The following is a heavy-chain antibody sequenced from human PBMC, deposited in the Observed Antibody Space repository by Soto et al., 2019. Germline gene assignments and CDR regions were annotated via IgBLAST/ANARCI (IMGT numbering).Heavy chain of an antibody. CDR3: SNWSGYGAS. Sequence: EVHLLESGGGLVQPGGSLRLSCAASGFTFSSHSMTWVRQAPGKGLEWISGISNNNVDTFYAESVKGRFTIARDNSKNTVSLQMNSLRADDTARYCCSNWSGYGASWGQGTLVIVSS. D-gene: IGHD5-18*01. CDR2: ISNNNVDT. J-gene: IGHJ4*02. V-gene: IGHV3-23*01. CDR1: GFTFSSHS.